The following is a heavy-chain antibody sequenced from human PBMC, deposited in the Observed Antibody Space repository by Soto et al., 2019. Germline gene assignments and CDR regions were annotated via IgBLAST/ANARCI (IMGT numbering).Heavy chain of an antibody. CDR3: TKDRSSGWDGIYYYGMDV. Sequence: QVQLVESGGGVVQPGRSLRLSCAASGFTFTSYGMHWVRQAPGKGLEWVAVISYDGSNKYYADSVKGRFTISRDNSKNTLYLKMNSLRAEDTAVYYCTKDRSSGWDGIYYYGMDVWGQGTTVTVSS. CDR1: GFTFTSYG. J-gene: IGHJ6*02. CDR2: ISYDGSNK. D-gene: IGHD6-19*01. V-gene: IGHV3-30*18.